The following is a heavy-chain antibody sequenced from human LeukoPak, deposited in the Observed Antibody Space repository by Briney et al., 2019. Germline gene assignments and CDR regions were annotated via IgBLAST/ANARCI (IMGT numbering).Heavy chain of an antibody. CDR2: ISSSGST. CDR3: ARGTYSYDSSGAFDI. J-gene: IGHJ3*02. CDR1: GDSISSGDYY. D-gene: IGHD3-22*01. V-gene: IGHV4-61*02. Sequence: PSETLSLTCTVSGDSISSGDYYWSWIRQPAGKGLEWIGRISSSGSTNYNPSLKSRVTISVDTSKNQFSLKLSSVTAADTAVYFCARGTYSYDSSGAFDIWGQGTMVTVSS.